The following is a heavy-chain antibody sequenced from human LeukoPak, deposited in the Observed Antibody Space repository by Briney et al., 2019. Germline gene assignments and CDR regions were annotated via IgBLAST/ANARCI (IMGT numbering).Heavy chain of an antibody. CDR2: IYYSGST. D-gene: IGHD3-22*01. J-gene: IGHJ4*02. Sequence: PSETLSLTCTVSGGSISSYYWSWIRQPPGKGLEWIGNIYYSGSTNYNPSLKSRVTISVDTSKNQFSLKLSSVTAADTAVYYCARISKPYYYDSSGYYFDYWGQGTLVTVSS. CDR3: ARISKPYYYDSSGYYFDY. CDR1: GGSISSYY. V-gene: IGHV4-59*01.